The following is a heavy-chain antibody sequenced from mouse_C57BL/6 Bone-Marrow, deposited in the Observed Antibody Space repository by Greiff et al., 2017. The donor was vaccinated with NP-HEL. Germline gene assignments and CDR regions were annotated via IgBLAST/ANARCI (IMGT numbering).Heavy chain of an antibody. D-gene: IGHD2-1*01. CDR2: IHPNSGST. CDR3: ARLGGNYGFAY. J-gene: IGHJ3*01. V-gene: IGHV1-64*01. Sequence: QVQLQQPGAELVKPGASVKLSCKASGYTFTSYWMHWVKQRPGQGLEWIGMIHPNSGSTNYNEKFKSNATLTVDKSSSTAYMQLSSLTSEDSAVYYCARLGGNYGFAYWGQGTLVTVSA. CDR1: GYTFTSYW.